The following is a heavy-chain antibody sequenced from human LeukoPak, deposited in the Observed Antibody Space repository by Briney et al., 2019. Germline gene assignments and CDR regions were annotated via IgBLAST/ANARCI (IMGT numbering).Heavy chain of an antibody. CDR3: ARRSDFWSGYYPEGAFDY. CDR2: IYYSGST. CDR1: GGSISSYY. V-gene: IGHV4-59*08. Sequence: SETLSLTCTVSGGSISSYYWSWIRQPPGKGLEWIGYIYYSGSTNYNPSLKSRVTISVDTSKNQFSLKLSSVTAADTAVYYCARRSDFWSGYYPEGAFDYWGQGTLVTVSS. D-gene: IGHD3-3*01. J-gene: IGHJ4*02.